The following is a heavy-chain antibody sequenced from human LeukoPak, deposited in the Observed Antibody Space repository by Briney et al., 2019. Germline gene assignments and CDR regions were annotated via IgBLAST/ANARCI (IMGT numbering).Heavy chain of an antibody. D-gene: IGHD2-21*01. V-gene: IGHV4-59*08. CDR3: ARHRYVIGLYYFDY. CDR1: GGSISSYY. CDR2: IYYSGST. J-gene: IGHJ4*02. Sequence: SETLSLTCTVSGGSISSYYWSWIRQPPGKGLEWIGYIYYSGSTNYNPSLKSRVTISVDTSKNQFSLKLSSVTAADTAVYYCARHRYVIGLYYFDYWGQGTLVTVSS.